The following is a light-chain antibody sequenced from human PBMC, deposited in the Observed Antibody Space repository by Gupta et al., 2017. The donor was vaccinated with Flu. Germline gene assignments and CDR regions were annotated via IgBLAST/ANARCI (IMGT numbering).Light chain of an antibody. CDR3: CSNSEADTWV. CDR1: SDNIGAYDS. Sequence: QSVSPPARSVYGTLRRSVYKLRTGDSDNIGAYDSLSWYQQPPAKAPQLIISDVNKRPAGVTHRFSASESSNAASVTISAVQPEDEADDFCCSNSEADTWVFGAGTKLTVL. J-gene: IGLJ3*02. V-gene: IGLV2-11*01. CDR2: DVN.